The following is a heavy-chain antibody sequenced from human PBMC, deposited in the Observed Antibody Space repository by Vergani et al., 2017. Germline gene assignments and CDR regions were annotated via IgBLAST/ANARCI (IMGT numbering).Heavy chain of an antibody. CDR1: GYTFTGYY. CDR2: INPNSGGT. Sequence: QVHLVQSGAEVKKPGASVKVSCKASGYTFTGYYIHWVRQAPGQGLEWMGWINPNSGGTNYAQKFQGWVTITRDMSTSTAYMELSSLRSEDTAVYYCAASDPYCSGGSCYSYSYYYYGMDVWGQGTTVTVSS. CDR3: AASDPYCSGGSCYSYSYYYYGMDV. V-gene: IGHV1-2*04. D-gene: IGHD2-15*01. J-gene: IGHJ6*02.